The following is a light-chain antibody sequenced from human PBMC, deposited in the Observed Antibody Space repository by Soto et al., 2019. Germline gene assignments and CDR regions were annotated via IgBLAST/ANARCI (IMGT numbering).Light chain of an antibody. J-gene: IGLJ1*01. V-gene: IGLV2-14*01. CDR2: EVS. CDR3: SSYAGSNNPPYV. Sequence: QSVLTQPASVSGSPGQSITISCTGTSSDVGGYKYVSWYQQHPDKAPKLIIFEVSNRPSGISSRFSGSKSGNTASLTISGLQAEDEADYYCSSYAGSNNPPYVFGTGTKLTVL. CDR1: SSDVGGYKY.